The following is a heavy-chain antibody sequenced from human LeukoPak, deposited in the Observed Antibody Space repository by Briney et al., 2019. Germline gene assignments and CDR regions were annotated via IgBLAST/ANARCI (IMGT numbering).Heavy chain of an antibody. D-gene: IGHD5-24*01. J-gene: IGHJ4*02. V-gene: IGHV4-59*01. CDR3: ATGRDPYKTGH. CDR2: ICDNGNT. CDR1: GGSFSPAH. Sequence: SETLSLTCTFSGGSFSPAHWSWVRQPPGKGLEWIGVICDNGNTDYNPSLKSRVTISVDTSKSQFSLKLSSLAAADTAVYYCATGRDPYKTGHWGQGTLVTVSS.